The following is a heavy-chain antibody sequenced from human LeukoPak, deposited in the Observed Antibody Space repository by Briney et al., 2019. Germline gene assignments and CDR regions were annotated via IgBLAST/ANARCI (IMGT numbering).Heavy chain of an antibody. CDR2: IRYDGNNK. D-gene: IGHD6-13*01. J-gene: IGHJ5*02. CDR1: GFTFSSYG. Sequence: GGSLRLSCAASGFTFSSYGMHWVRQAPGKGLEWVAFIRYDGNNKYYADSVKGRFTISRDNSKSTVYLQMNSLRAEDTAVYYCAKDPTAAYSSSSLNWFDPWGQGTLVTVSS. CDR3: AKDPTAAYSSSSLNWFDP. V-gene: IGHV3-30*02.